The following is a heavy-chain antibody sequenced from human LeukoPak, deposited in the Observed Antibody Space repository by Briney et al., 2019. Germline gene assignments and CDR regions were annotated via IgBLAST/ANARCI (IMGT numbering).Heavy chain of an antibody. Sequence: GGSLRLSCAASGFTFSSYEMNWVRQAPGKGLEWLSCITSSGSVIDYADSVRGLFTISRDNAKNSLYLYMNSLRAEDTAVYYCASKWFAWGQGTRVTVSS. V-gene: IGHV3-48*03. CDR3: ASKWFA. CDR2: ITSSGSVI. J-gene: IGHJ5*02. D-gene: IGHD3-10*01. CDR1: GFTFSSYE.